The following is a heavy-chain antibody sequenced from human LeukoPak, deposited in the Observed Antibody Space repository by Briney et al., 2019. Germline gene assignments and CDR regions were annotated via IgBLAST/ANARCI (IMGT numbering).Heavy chain of an antibody. J-gene: IGHJ5*01. Sequence: SETLSLTCNVSGGSIGSYYWTWLRQPPGRGLEWIGYIYYSGSTNYSPSLESRVSISVDTSKNQFSLRLNSVTAADTAIYYCARGRARYGSYPWFDSWGQATLVTVSS. CDR3: ARGRARYGSYPWFDS. CDR1: GGSIGSYY. D-gene: IGHD3-10*01. V-gene: IGHV4-59*01. CDR2: IYYSGST.